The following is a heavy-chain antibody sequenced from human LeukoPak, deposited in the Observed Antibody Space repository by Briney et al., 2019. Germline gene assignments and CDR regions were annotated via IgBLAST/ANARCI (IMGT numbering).Heavy chain of an antibody. CDR2: ISWNSGSI. CDR1: GFTFDDYA. J-gene: IGHJ6*02. Sequence: GRSLRLSCAASGFTFDDYAMHWVRQAPGKSLEWVSGISWNSGSIGYADSVKGRFTISRDNAKNSLYLQMNSPRAEDTALYYCAKVLGIAAAGALDVWGQGTTVTVSS. V-gene: IGHV3-9*01. D-gene: IGHD6-13*01. CDR3: AKVLGIAAAGALDV.